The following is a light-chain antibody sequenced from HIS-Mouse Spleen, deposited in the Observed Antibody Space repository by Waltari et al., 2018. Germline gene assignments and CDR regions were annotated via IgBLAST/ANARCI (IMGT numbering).Light chain of an antibody. Sequence: QSALTQPRSVSGSPGQSVTVSCTGTSSDVCGYHYVSWYQQHPGNAPKLMIYVVSKRPSGVTARFAGSTSGNTAYLTLSGLQAEDEADYYCCSYAGSYTWVFGGGTKLTVL. J-gene: IGLJ3*02. CDR1: SSDVCGYHY. CDR3: CSYAGSYTWV. CDR2: VVS. V-gene: IGLV2-11*01.